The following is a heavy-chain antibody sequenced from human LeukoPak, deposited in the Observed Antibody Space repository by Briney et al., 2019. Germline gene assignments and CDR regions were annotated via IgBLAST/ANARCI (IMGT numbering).Heavy chain of an antibody. CDR1: GFTFTTYW. J-gene: IGHJ5*02. V-gene: IGHV3-74*01. CDR3: ARHLRDSRVWFDP. CDR2: INTDGRVT. Sequence: GGSLRLSCVASGFTFTTYWMHWVRQVPGKGLVWVARINTDGRVTTYADSVKGRFTISRDNAKNSLFLQMNNLRAEDTAVYYCARHLRDSRVWFDPWGQGTGVTVSS. D-gene: IGHD3/OR15-3a*01.